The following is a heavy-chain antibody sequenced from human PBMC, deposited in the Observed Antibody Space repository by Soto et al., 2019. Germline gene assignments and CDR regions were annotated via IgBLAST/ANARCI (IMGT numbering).Heavy chain of an antibody. CDR1: GGSIISVGHY. CDR2: ISSTGST. Sequence: PSATLPLTCSVSGGSIISVGHYWTWIRQQPGKGLEWIGYISSTGSTDYNPALKSRVTISVDRSKNQFSLNLSSVTAADTAIYYCARESGGYDSSTRYGLDVWGQGTTVTVS. J-gene: IGHJ6*02. V-gene: IGHV4-31*03. D-gene: IGHD6-25*01. CDR3: ARESGGYDSSTRYGLDV.